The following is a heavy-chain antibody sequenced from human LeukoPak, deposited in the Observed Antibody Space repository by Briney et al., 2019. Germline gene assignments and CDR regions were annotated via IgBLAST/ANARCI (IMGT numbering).Heavy chain of an antibody. CDR3: ARGYYDSGGYYTEFAN. D-gene: IGHD3-22*01. V-gene: IGHV4-4*07. Sequence: SETLSLTCTVSGGSISSSYWSWLRQPAGKGLEWIGRIYGSGSTDYNPSLRSRITMSGDASRNKFSPKVTSVTAADTAVYFCARGYYDSGGYYTEFANWGQGTLVTISS. CDR1: GGSISSSY. CDR2: IYGSGST. J-gene: IGHJ4*02.